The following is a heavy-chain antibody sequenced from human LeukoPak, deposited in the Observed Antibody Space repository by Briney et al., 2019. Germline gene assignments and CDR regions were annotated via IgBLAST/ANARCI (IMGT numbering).Heavy chain of an antibody. J-gene: IGHJ6*02. CDR1: GFTFSSYG. V-gene: IGHV3-30*18. D-gene: IGHD2-2*01. Sequence: PGRSLRLSCAASGFTFSSYGMHWVRQAPGKGLEWVAVISYDGSNKYYADSVKGRFTTSRDNSKNTLYLQMNSLRAEDTAVYYCAKEGPAAPTWRMDVWGQGTTVTVSS. CDR3: AKEGPAAPTWRMDV. CDR2: ISYDGSNK.